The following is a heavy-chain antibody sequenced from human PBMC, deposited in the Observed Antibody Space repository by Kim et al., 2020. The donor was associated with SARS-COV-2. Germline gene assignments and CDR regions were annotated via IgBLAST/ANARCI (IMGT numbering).Heavy chain of an antibody. J-gene: IGHJ4*02. V-gene: IGHV4-31*02. Sequence: PYLKSRVTISVDTSKNQFSLKLSSVTAADTAVYYCARETTPIAAAGILDYWGQGTLVTVSS. D-gene: IGHD6-13*01. CDR3: ARETTPIAAAGILDY.